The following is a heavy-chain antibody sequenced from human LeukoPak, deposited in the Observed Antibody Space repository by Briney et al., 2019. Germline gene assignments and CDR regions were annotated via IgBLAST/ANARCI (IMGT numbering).Heavy chain of an antibody. Sequence: PGGSLRLSCAGSGFTFSSYWMHWVRQAPGKGLVWVSRINSDGSSTSYADSVKGRFTISRDNAKNTLYLQMNSLRAEDTAVYYCATWWEGIAAQEFIFWGQGTLVTVSS. J-gene: IGHJ4*02. V-gene: IGHV3-74*01. CDR3: ATWWEGIAAQEFIF. CDR1: GFTFSSYW. D-gene: IGHD6-13*01. CDR2: INSDGSST.